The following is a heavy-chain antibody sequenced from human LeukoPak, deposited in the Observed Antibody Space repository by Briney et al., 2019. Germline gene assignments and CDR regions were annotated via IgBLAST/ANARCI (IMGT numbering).Heavy chain of an antibody. CDR1: GFNFKTYT. V-gene: IGHV3-23*01. D-gene: IGHD1-1*01. Sequence: PGGSLRLSCAASGFNFKTYTLTWVRQAPGKRPEWLSSITAGDGATYYADSVRGRFTISRDYSRNTVYLHLSGLRAEATAVYYCARDRSTDAISEFWGQGTLVAVSS. CDR2: ITAGDGAT. J-gene: IGHJ4*02. CDR3: ARDRSTDAISEF.